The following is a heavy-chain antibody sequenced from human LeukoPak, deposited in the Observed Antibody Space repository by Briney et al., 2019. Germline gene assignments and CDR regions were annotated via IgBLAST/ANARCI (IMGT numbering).Heavy chain of an antibody. V-gene: IGHV4-61*02. CDR3: ARVAGYYYDSSGRRSDY. CDR2: IYTSGST. D-gene: IGHD3-22*01. Sequence: TPSETLSLTCTVSGGSISSGSYYWSWLRQPAGKGLEWFGRIYTSGSTNYNPSLKSRVTISVDTSKNQFSLKLSSVTAADTAVYYCARVAGYYYDSSGRRSDYWGQGTLVTVSS. CDR1: GGSISSGSYY. J-gene: IGHJ4*02.